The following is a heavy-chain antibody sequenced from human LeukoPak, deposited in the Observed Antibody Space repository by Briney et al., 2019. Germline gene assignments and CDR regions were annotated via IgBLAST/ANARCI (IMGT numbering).Heavy chain of an antibody. Sequence: GGSLRLSCAASGFTFSSYSMNWVRQAPGKGLEWVSSISSSSSYIYYADSVKGRFTISRDNAKNSLYLQMNSLRAEDTAVYYCARDLVDYDSSGYYYTYHFDYWGQGTLVTVSS. CDR1: GFTFSSYS. D-gene: IGHD3-22*01. V-gene: IGHV3-21*01. CDR3: ARDLVDYDSSGYYYTYHFDY. CDR2: ISSSSSYI. J-gene: IGHJ4*02.